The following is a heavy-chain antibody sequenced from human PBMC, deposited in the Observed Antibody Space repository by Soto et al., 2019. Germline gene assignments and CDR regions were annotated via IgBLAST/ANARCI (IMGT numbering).Heavy chain of an antibody. J-gene: IGHJ6*02. CDR3: ARAIAYYGLDV. V-gene: IGHV3-74*01. CDR2: TNDDGSIT. CDR1: GLTFNKYW. Sequence: GGSLRLSCAASGLTFNKYWMTWVRQAPGMGPVWVSRTNDDGSITSYADSVKGRFAISRDNAKNTLYLQMNSLRAEDTAVYYCARAIAYYGLDVWGQGTTVTVSS. D-gene: IGHD3-22*01.